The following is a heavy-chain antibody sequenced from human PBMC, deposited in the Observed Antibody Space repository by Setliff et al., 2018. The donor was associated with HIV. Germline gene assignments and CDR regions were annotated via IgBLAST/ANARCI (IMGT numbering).Heavy chain of an antibody. Sequence: GGSLRLSCAASGFIFSSYGMHWVRQAPGKGLEWVSYISSSSSTIYYADSVKGRFTISRDNAKNSLYLQMNSLRAEDTAVYYCARAEAAEDAFDIWGQGTMVTVSS. CDR3: ARAEAAEDAFDI. CDR1: GFIFSSYG. J-gene: IGHJ3*02. D-gene: IGHD6-13*01. CDR2: ISSSSSTI. V-gene: IGHV3-48*01.